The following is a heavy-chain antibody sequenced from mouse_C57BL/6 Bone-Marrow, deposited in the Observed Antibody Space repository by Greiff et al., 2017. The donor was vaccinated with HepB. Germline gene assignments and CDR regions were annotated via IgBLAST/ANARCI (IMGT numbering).Heavy chain of an antibody. J-gene: IGHJ4*01. CDR3: ARTGYYVYYAMDY. CDR1: GYTFTSYG. Sequence: VQRVESGAELARPGASVKLSCKASGYTFTSYGISWVKQRTGQGLEWIGEIYPRSGNTYYNEKFKGKATLTADKSSSTAYMELRSLTSEDSAVYFCARTGYYVYYAMDYWGQGTSVTVSS. CDR2: IYPRSGNT. D-gene: IGHD2-3*01. V-gene: IGHV1-81*01.